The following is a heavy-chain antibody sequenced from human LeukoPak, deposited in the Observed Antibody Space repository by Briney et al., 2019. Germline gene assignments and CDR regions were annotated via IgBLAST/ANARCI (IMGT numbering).Heavy chain of an antibody. CDR2: INAGNGNT. Sequence: GASVKVSCKASGYTFTSYAMHWVRQAPGQRLEWMGWINAGNGNTKYSGKFQDRVTITRDTSATTAYMELSSLRSEDTAVYYCARDKGALNYYGSGRNCFDPWGQGTLVTVSS. CDR3: ARDKGALNYYGSGRNCFDP. J-gene: IGHJ5*02. CDR1: GYTFTSYA. D-gene: IGHD3-10*01. V-gene: IGHV1-3*01.